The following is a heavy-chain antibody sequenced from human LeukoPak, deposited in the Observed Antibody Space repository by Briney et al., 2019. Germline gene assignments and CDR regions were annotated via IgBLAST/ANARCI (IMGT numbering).Heavy chain of an antibody. CDR1: GGSISSYY. V-gene: IGHV4-59*01. Sequence: PPETLSLTCTVSGGSISSYYWSWIRQPPGKGLEWIGYIYYSGSTNYNPSLKSRVTISVDTSKNQFSLKLSSVTAADTAVYYCARGLYSSGWFYWYFDLWGRGTLVTVSS. CDR3: ARGLYSSGWFYWYFDL. D-gene: IGHD6-19*01. J-gene: IGHJ2*01. CDR2: IYYSGST.